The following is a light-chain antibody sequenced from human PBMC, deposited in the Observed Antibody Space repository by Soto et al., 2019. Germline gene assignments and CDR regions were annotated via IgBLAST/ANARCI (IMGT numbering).Light chain of an antibody. CDR3: CSYPGSHTWV. CDR2: DVS. V-gene: IGLV2-11*01. J-gene: IGLJ3*02. Sequence: QSALTQPRSVSGSPGQSVTISCTGTNSDIGNYNFVSWYQQHPGKAPKVMIYDVSKRPSGVPDRFSGSKSGNTASLTISGLQAEDEADYYCCSYPGSHTWVFGGGTKVTAL. CDR1: NSDIGNYNF.